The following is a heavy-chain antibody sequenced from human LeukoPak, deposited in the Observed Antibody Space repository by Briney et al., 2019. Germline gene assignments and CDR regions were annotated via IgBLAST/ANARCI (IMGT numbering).Heavy chain of an antibody. CDR1: GFTFSSYW. J-gene: IGHJ4*02. D-gene: IGHD3-22*01. CDR3: ARHDYYDSGTYFGLMRY. V-gene: IGHV3-7*03. Sequence: GGSLRLSCAASGFTFSSYWMSWVRQAPGKGLEWVANIKQDGSEKYYVDSVKGRFTISRDNAKNSLYLQMNSLRAEDTAMYYCARHDYYDSGTYFGLMRYWGQGTPVTVSS. CDR2: IKQDGSEK.